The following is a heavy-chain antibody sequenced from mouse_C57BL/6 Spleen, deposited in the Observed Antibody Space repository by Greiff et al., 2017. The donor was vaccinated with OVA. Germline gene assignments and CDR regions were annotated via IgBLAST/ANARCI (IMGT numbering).Heavy chain of an antibody. D-gene: IGHD1-1*01. J-gene: IGHJ1*03. CDR1: GYTFTSYD. CDR2: IYPRDGSP. V-gene: IGHV1-85*01. CDR3: ARMYYGSEFWYFDV. Sequence: VQLQQSGPELVKPGASVKLSCKASGYTFTSYDINWVKPRPGPGLEWIGWIYPRDGSPKYNEKFKGKATLTVDTSSSTAYMELHSLTSEDSAVYFCARMYYGSEFWYFDVWGTGTTVTVSS.